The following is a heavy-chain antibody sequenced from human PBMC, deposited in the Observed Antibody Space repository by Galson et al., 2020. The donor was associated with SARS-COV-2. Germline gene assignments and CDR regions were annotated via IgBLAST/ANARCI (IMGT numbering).Heavy chain of an antibody. D-gene: IGHD6-13*01. J-gene: IGHJ6*02. Sequence: GESLKISCAASGFTFSSYAMHWVRQAPGKGLEGVAVISYDGSNKNYADSVKGRFTISRDNSKNTLYLQMNSLRAEDTAVYYCAKDWQQLPPGYYYYGMDVWGQGTTVTVSS. V-gene: IGHV3-30-3*01. CDR2: ISYDGSNK. CDR1: GFTFSSYA. CDR3: AKDWQQLPPGYYYYGMDV.